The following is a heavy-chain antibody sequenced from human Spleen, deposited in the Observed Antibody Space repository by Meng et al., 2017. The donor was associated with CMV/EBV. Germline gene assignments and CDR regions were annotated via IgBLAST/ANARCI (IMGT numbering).Heavy chain of an antibody. CDR3: ARGAGGYWYFDL. Sequence: CAVSGGSISSNNWWSWVLQPPGKGLEWIGEIYHSGTTNYNPSLESRVTISVDKSKNQFSLKLRSVTAADTAVYYCARGAGGYWYFDLWGRGTLVTVSS. CDR1: GGSISSNNW. V-gene: IGHV4-4*02. CDR2: IYHSGTT. D-gene: IGHD3-16*01. J-gene: IGHJ2*01.